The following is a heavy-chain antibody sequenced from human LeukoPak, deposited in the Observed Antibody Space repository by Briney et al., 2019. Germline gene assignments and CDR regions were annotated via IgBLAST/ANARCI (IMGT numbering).Heavy chain of an antibody. CDR1: GFTFSSYE. CDR3: ARVGLGLFAPDY. D-gene: IGHD3-10*02. J-gene: IGHJ4*02. V-gene: IGHV3-48*03. Sequence: GGSLRLSCAASGFTFSSYEMNWVRQAPGKGLEWVSYISSSGSTIYYADSVKGRFTISRDNAKNSLYLQVNSLRAEDTAVYYCARVGLGLFAPDYWGQGTLVSVSS. CDR2: ISSSGSTI.